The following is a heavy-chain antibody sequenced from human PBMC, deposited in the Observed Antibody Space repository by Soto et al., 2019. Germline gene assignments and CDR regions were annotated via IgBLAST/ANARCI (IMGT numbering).Heavy chain of an antibody. CDR1: GGSISSYY. Sequence: PSETLSLTCTVSGGSISSYYWSWIRQPAGKGLEWIGRIYTSGSTNYNPSLKSRVTMSVDTSKNQFSLKLSSVTAADTAVYYCAREVISASPNPYYDFWSGYDGYGMDVWGQGTTVTVS. CDR3: AREVISASPNPYYDFWSGYDGYGMDV. V-gene: IGHV4-4*07. J-gene: IGHJ6*02. D-gene: IGHD3-3*01. CDR2: IYTSGST.